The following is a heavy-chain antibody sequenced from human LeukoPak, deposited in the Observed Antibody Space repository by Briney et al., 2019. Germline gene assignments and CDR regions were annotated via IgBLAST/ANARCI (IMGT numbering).Heavy chain of an antibody. Sequence: ASVKVSCKASGYTFTSYAMYWVRQAPGQGLEWMGGINTNTGNPTYAQGFAGRLVFSLDTSVSTAYLQISSLKPEDTAVYFCARGGLRVRYSAYERFDPWGQGTLVTVSS. CDR2: INTNTGNP. D-gene: IGHD5-12*01. J-gene: IGHJ5*02. CDR3: ARGGLRVRYSAYERFDP. V-gene: IGHV7-4-1*02. CDR1: GYTFTSYA.